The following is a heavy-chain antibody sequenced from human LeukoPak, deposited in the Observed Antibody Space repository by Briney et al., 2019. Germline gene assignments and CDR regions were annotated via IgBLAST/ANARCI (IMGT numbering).Heavy chain of an antibody. V-gene: IGHV3-23*01. CDR1: GFTLSSYA. D-gene: IGHD6-13*01. CDR2: ISGRGDSS. Sequence: GGSLRLSCAASGFTLSSYAMHWVRQTPEKGLEGVSIISGRGDSSSYADSVKGRFTVSRDNSENTLYLQMNSLRAEDTAVYCCVKAIRLIESKSWYSVLDSWGQGTLVTVSS. J-gene: IGHJ4*02. CDR3: VKAIRLIESKSWYSVLDS.